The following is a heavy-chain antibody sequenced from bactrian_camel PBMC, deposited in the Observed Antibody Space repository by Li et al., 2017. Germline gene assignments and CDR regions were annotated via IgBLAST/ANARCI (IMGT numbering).Heavy chain of an antibody. CDR3: AVVRELSRWARPSGVDY. CDR2: IATGSGNT. CDR1: GYTYNRIC. Sequence: QLVESGGGSVQAGGSLRLSCAASGYTYNRICMAWFRQAPGKEREGVARIATGSGNTYYADSVKGRFTISQDNAKSTLYLQMNSLKPEDTAMYYCAVVRELSRWARPSGVDYWGRGTQVTVS. V-gene: IGHV3S1*01. J-gene: IGHJ4*01. D-gene: IGHD2*01.